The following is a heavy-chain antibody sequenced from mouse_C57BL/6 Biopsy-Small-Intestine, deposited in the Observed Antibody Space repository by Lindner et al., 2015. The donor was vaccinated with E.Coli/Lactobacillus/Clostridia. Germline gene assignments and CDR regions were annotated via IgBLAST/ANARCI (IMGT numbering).Heavy chain of an antibody. Sequence: VQLQESGAELGRPGASVKLSCKASGYTFTSYGISWVKQRTGQGLEWIGEIYPRSGNTYHNEKFKGKATLTADKSSSTAYMELRSLTSEDSAVYFCAQIYYDPHYYAMDYWGQGTSVTVSS. J-gene: IGHJ4*01. CDR1: GYTFTSYG. CDR3: AQIYYDPHYYAMDY. D-gene: IGHD2-4*01. CDR2: IYPRSGNT. V-gene: IGHV1-81*01.